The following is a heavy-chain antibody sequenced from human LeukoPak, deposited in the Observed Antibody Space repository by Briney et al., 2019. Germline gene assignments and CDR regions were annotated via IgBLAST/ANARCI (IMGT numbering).Heavy chain of an antibody. D-gene: IGHD2-2*02. V-gene: IGHV5-51*01. J-gene: IGHJ6*02. CDR1: GYSFTTYW. CDR3: AREEGGYCTSSRCYMYDLDV. CDR2: INPGDSNT. Sequence: GESLQISCKASGYSFTTYWIGWVRQMPGKGLEWMGIINPGDSNTRYNPSFQGQVTLSVDKSINTAYLQWSSLKASDTAIYYCAREEGGYCTSSRCYMYDLDVWGQGTTVTVSS.